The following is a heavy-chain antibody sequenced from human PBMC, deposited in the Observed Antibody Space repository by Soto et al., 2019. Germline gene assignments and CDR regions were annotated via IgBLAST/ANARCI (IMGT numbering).Heavy chain of an antibody. V-gene: IGHV3-23*01. CDR1: GFTFSSYA. D-gene: IGHD3-9*01. CDR2: ISGSGGST. J-gene: IGHJ5*02. Sequence: GGSLRLSCAASGFTFSSYAMSWVRQAPGKGLEWVSAISGSGGSTYYADSVKGRFTISRDNSKNTLYLQMNSLRAEDTAVYYCAKVYDDILTGYYNVIENWFDPWGQGTLVTVSS. CDR3: AKVYDDILTGYYNVIENWFDP.